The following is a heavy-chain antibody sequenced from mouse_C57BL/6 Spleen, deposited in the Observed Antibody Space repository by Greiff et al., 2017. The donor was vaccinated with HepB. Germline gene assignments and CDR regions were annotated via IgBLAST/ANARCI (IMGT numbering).Heavy chain of an antibody. CDR1: GYTFTSYW. V-gene: IGHV1-50*01. CDR3: ARASGSFDY. Sequence: QVQLQQPGAELVKPGASVKLSCKASGYTFTSYWMQWVKQRPGQGLEWIGEIDPSDSYTNYNQKFKGKATLTVDTSSSTAYMQLSSLTSEDSAVYYCARASGSFDYWGQGTTLTVSP. D-gene: IGHD3-2*02. J-gene: IGHJ2*01. CDR2: IDPSDSYT.